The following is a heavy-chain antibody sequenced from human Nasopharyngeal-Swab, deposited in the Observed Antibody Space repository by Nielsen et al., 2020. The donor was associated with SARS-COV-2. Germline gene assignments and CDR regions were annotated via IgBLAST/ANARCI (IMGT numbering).Heavy chain of an antibody. CDR1: GGTFSSYA. V-gene: IGHV1-69*04. Sequence: SVQVSCKASGGTFSSYAISWVRQAPGQGLEWMGRIIPILGIANYAQKFQGRVTITADKSTSTAYMELSSLRSEDTAVYYCARYYSNYHFWYFDLWGRGTLVTVSS. J-gene: IGHJ2*01. D-gene: IGHD4-11*01. CDR2: IIPILGIA. CDR3: ARYYSNYHFWYFDL.